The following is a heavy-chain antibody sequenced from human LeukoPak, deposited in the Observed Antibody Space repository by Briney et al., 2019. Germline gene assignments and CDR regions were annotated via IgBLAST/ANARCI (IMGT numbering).Heavy chain of an antibody. CDR2: IDWDDDK. J-gene: IGHJ4*02. CDR1: GFSLSTSGMC. D-gene: IGHD3-16*01. Sequence: SGPALVKFTQTLTLTCTFSGFSLSTSGMCVGWIRQPPGKALEWLARIDWDDDKYYSTSLKTRLTISKDTSKNQVVLTMTNIDPVDTATYYCARINWGFRTPQYYFDYWGQGTLVTVSS. CDR3: ARINWGFRTPQYYFDY. V-gene: IGHV2-70*11.